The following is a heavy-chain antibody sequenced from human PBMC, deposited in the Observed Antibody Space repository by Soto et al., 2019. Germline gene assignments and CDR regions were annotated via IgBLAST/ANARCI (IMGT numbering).Heavy chain of an antibody. D-gene: IGHD5-12*01. J-gene: IGHJ6*02. V-gene: IGHV4-61*01. CDR1: GGSVSSGSYY. Sequence: QVQLQESGPGLVKPSETLSLTCTVSGGSVSSGSYYWSWIRQPPGKGLEWIGYIYYSGSTNYNPSLKSRVTISVDTSKNQFSLKLSSVTAADTAVYYCARDSGSGYDSDYYYYYYGMDVWGQGTTVTVSS. CDR2: IYYSGST. CDR3: ARDSGSGYDSDYYYYYYGMDV.